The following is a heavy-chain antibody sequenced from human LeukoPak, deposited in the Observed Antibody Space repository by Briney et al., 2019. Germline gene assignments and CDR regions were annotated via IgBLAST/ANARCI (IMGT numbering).Heavy chain of an antibody. V-gene: IGHV3-74*01. CDR1: GFTFRSYW. D-gene: IGHD1-26*01. Sequence: GGSLRLSCAASGFTFRSYWMHWVRQAPGKGLVWVSRINTDGSDTTYADSVKGRFTISRDNAKNTLYLQMNSLRAEDTGVYYCARVSVSVGAAALFDYWGQGTLVTVSS. CDR3: ARVSVSVGAAALFDY. CDR2: INTDGSDT. J-gene: IGHJ4*02.